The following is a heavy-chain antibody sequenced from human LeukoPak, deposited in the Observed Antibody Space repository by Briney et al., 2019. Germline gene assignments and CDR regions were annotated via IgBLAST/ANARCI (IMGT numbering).Heavy chain of an antibody. CDR1: GGSISSGGYY. CDR2: IYYSGNT. J-gene: IGHJ5*02. V-gene: IGHV4-31*03. CDR3: ARDATKSGGDWFDP. D-gene: IGHD2-21*01. Sequence: PSETLSLTCTVSGGSISSGGYYWSWIRQHPGKGLEWTGYIYYSGNTYYNPSLESRVTISVDTSKNQFSLRLSSVTAADTAVYYCARDATKSGGDWFDPWGQGTLVTVSS.